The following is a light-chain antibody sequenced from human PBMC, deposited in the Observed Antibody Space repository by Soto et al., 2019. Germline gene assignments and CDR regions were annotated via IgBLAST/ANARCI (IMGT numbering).Light chain of an antibody. Sequence: QAVVTQEPSLTVSPGGTVTLTCGSSTGAVTSGHSPFWFQQKPGQAPRTLISDSSNRLSWTPTRFSGSLLGGKAALTLSGAQPEDEADYYCLLSCTAAYWVFGGGTKLTVL. J-gene: IGLJ3*02. CDR1: TGAVTSGHS. CDR2: DSS. CDR3: LLSCTAAYWV. V-gene: IGLV7-46*01.